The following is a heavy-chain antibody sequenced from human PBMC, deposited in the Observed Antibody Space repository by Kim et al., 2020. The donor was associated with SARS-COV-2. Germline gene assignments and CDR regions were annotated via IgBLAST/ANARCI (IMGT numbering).Heavy chain of an antibody. Sequence: SETLSLTCTVSGGSISSYYWSWIRQPPGKGLEWIGYIYYSGSTNYNPSLKSRVTISVDTSKNQFSLKLSSVTAADTPVYYSARDPPDCSAGSCPVDLWGR. CDR1: GGSISSYY. J-gene: IGHJ2*01. CDR2: IYYSGST. D-gene: IGHD2-15*01. CDR3: ARDPPDCSAGSCPVDL. V-gene: IGHV4-59*01.